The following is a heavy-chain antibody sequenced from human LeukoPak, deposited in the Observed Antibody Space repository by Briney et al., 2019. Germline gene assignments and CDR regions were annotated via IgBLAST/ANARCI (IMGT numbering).Heavy chain of an antibody. J-gene: IGHJ5*02. V-gene: IGHV4-34*01. D-gene: IGHD6-13*01. CDR1: GGSFSDYY. CDR2: INHSGSI. CDR3: ARGQQLGSYNWFDP. Sequence: SETLPLTCAVYGGSFSDYYWSWIRQTPGKGLEWIGEINHSGSINYNPSLKSRVTISVDTSKNQFSLKLSSVTAADTAVYYCARGQQLGSYNWFDPWGQGTLVTVSS.